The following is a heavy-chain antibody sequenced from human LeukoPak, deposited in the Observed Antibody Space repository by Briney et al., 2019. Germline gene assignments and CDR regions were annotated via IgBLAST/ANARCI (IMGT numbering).Heavy chain of an antibody. Sequence: PGGSLRLSCAASGFIFSSYAMSWVRQAPGKGLEWVSALSGSGGNTYYADSVKGRFTISRDNARDSLYLQMNSLRVDDTAVYYCARVGPPYAMDVWGQGTTVTVSS. CDR3: ARVGPPYAMDV. CDR2: LSGSGGNT. V-gene: IGHV3-23*01. J-gene: IGHJ6*02. CDR1: GFIFSSYA. D-gene: IGHD2-15*01.